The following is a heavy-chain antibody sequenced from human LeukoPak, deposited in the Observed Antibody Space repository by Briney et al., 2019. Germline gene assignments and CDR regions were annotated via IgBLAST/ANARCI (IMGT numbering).Heavy chain of an antibody. Sequence: GGSLRLSCAASGFTFSRNWMHWVRQAPGKGLVWVSRINSDGSITNYADSVKGRFTISRDNAKNTLYLQMSSLRADDTAVYYCAKDHWSGAPLYYFDYWGQGTLVTVSS. D-gene: IGHD3-3*01. CDR3: AKDHWSGAPLYYFDY. J-gene: IGHJ4*02. CDR2: INSDGSIT. V-gene: IGHV3-74*01. CDR1: GFTFSRNW.